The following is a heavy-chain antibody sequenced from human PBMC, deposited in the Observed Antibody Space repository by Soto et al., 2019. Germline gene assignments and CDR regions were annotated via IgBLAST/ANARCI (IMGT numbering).Heavy chain of an antibody. V-gene: IGHV3-30*03. CDR3: ARVIRADSTSSNFYYYSGLDV. CDR1: GFTFSTYG. J-gene: IGHJ6*02. D-gene: IGHD6-6*01. Sequence: QVQLVESGGGVVQPGRSLRLSCAASGFTFSTYGMHWVRQAPGKGLEWLAVISNNGINKYYADSVKGRFTISRDNSKDTLFLQMNSLRGEDTAIYYCARVIRADSTSSNFYYYSGLDVWSQGTTVTVSS. CDR2: ISNNGINK.